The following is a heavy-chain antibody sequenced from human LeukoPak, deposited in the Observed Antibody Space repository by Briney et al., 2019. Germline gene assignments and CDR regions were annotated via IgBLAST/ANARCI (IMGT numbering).Heavy chain of an antibody. CDR3: ARAVSGRFDY. CDR2: IYYSGST. Sequence: SETLSLTCAVSGGSFSRYYWGWIRQPPGKGLEWIGDIYYSGSTNYNPSLKSRVTISVDTSKNQFSLKLSSVTAADTAIYYCARAVSGRFDYWGQGTLVTVSS. V-gene: IGHV4-59*08. J-gene: IGHJ4*02. D-gene: IGHD6-19*01. CDR1: GGSFSRYY.